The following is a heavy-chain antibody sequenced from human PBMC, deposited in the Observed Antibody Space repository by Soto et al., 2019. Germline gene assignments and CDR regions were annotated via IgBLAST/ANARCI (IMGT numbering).Heavy chain of an antibody. V-gene: IGHV4-61*01. D-gene: IGHD1-26*01. Sequence: QVQLQESGPGLVKPSETLSLTCTVSGGSVSSGSYYWSWIRQPPGKGLEWIGYVYYTGSTNYNPSRKSHVTISVDTTKNQFSLKQRSVTAADTAVYCCARESREHSSSAGLDVWGQGTTVTVSS. CDR1: GGSVSSGSYY. CDR3: ARESREHSSSAGLDV. CDR2: VYYTGST. J-gene: IGHJ6*02.